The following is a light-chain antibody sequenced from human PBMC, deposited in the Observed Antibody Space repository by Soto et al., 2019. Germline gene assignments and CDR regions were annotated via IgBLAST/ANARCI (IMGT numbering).Light chain of an antibody. V-gene: IGLV2-8*01. CDR2: EVT. CDR3: SSYATGDNYV. Sequence: QAVLTQPPSASGSPGQSVTISCTGTSSDVGGYNHVSWYQQRPGKAPKVVIYEVTKRPSGVPDRFSGSKSGNTASLTVSGLQAEDEADYYCSSYATGDNYVFGSGTKLTVL. J-gene: IGLJ1*01. CDR1: SSDVGGYNH.